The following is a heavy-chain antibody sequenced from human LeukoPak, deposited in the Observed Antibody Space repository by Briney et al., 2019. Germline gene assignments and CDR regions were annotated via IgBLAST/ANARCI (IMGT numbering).Heavy chain of an antibody. V-gene: IGHV4-38-2*01. CDR3: ARRPGGWFDP. Sequence: SETLSLTCAVSGYSISSGYYWGWIRQPPGKGLEWIGSIYHSGSTYYNPSLKSRVTISVDTSKNQFSLKLSSVTAADTAVYYCARRPGGWFDPWGQGTLVTVSS. J-gene: IGHJ5*02. CDR1: GYSISSGYY. D-gene: IGHD3-10*01. CDR2: IYHSGST.